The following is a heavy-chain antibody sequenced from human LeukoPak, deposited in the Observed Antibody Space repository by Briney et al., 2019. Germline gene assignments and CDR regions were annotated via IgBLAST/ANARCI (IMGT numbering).Heavy chain of an antibody. J-gene: IGHJ4*02. CDR2: INHSGST. V-gene: IGHV4-34*01. Sequence: SETLSLTCAVYGGSFSGYYWNWIRQPPGKGLEWIGEINHSGSTNYNPSLKSRVTISVDTSKNQFSLKLSSVTAADTAVYYCARGRGYCSGGSCNHPPFDYWGQGTLVTVSS. CDR1: GGSFSGYY. D-gene: IGHD2-15*01. CDR3: ARGRGYCSGGSCNHPPFDY.